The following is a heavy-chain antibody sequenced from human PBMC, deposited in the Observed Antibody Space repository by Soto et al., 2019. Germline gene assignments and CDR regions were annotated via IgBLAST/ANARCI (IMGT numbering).Heavy chain of an antibody. D-gene: IGHD3-10*01. CDR2: IYHSGNT. J-gene: IGHJ4*02. CDR1: GYSISSGHY. CDR3: ARGRGSGHLFD. Sequence: XETLSLTCFVSGYSISSGHYWGWIRQPPGKGMEWIGDIYHSGNTYYNPSLRSRVTLSVDTSKNQFSLNLTSVTAADTAVYYCARGRGSGHLFDWGQGNLVTVSS. V-gene: IGHV4-38-2*02.